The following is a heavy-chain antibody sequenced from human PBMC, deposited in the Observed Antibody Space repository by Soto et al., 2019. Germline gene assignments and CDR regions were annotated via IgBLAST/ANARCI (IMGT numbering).Heavy chain of an antibody. Sequence: QVQLVESGGGVVQPGRSLRLSCAASGFTFTAYGMNWVRQAPGKGLEWVSIISYDGDYKYYADSVKGRFTVSRDTSKNTVYLQMNSLRREETAVYYCAQSVKDSSGYSASWGQGTLVTVSS. CDR2: ISYDGDYK. CDR3: AQSVKDSSGYSAS. V-gene: IGHV3-30*18. D-gene: IGHD3-22*01. J-gene: IGHJ5*02. CDR1: GFTFTAYG.